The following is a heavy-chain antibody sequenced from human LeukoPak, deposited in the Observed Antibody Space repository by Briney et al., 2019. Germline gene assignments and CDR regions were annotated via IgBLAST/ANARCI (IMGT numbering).Heavy chain of an antibody. CDR2: IIPIFGTA. CDR3: ARDLAAAAPTSSLHKYYYYYYGMDV. D-gene: IGHD6-13*01. J-gene: IGHJ6*02. CDR1: GGTFSSYA. V-gene: IGHV1-69*13. Sequence: SVKVSCKASGGTFSSYAISWVRQAPGQGLERMGGIIPIFGTANYAQKFQGRVTITADESTSTAYMELSSLRSEDTAVYYCARDLAAAAPTSSLHKYYYYYYGMDVWGQGTTVTVSS.